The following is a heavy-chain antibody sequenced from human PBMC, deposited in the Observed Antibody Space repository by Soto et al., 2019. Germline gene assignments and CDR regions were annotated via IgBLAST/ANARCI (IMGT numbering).Heavy chain of an antibody. CDR2: ISYDGSNK. D-gene: IGHD6-6*01. V-gene: IGHV3-30*18. Sequence: GGSLRLSCAASGFTFSSYGMHWVRQAPGKGLEWVAVISYDGSNKYYADSVKGRFTISRDNSKNTLYLQMNSLRAEDTAVYYCAKGSQLEAFDYWGQGTLVTVSS. J-gene: IGHJ4*02. CDR3: AKGSQLEAFDY. CDR1: GFTFSSYG.